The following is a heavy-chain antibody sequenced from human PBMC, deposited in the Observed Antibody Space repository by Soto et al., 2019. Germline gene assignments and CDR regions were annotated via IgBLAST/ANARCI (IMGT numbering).Heavy chain of an antibody. V-gene: IGHV3-13*01. Sequence: EVQLVESGGGLVQPGGSLRLSCAASGFTFSTYDMHWIRQAPGKGLEWVSYIGTIGDTNYAESVRGRFITSRHSPTDSLHLQMDSLTVADTAVYYCVRGLFFGAYGDYFDNWGQGTLVTVSS. CDR2: IGTIGDT. CDR1: GFTFSTYD. CDR3: VRGLFFGAYGDYFDN. J-gene: IGHJ4*02. D-gene: IGHD5-12*01.